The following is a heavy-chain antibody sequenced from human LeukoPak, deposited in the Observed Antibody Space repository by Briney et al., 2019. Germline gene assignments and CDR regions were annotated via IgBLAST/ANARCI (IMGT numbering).Heavy chain of an antibody. CDR1: GGSISSSSYY. CDR3: XXESITSSESNADF. V-gene: IGHV4-39*07. J-gene: IGHJ4*02. CDR2: IYYSGRT. Sequence: SETLSLTCSVSGGSISSSSYYWGWIRQPPGKGLEWIGTIYYSGRTYYNPSLNSRVTISVDTSKNQFSLKLDFVTAADTAGYFXXXESITSSESNADFWGQGTLVTVSS.